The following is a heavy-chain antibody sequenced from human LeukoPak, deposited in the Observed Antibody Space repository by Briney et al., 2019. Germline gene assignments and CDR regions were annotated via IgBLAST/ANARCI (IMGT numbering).Heavy chain of an antibody. V-gene: IGHV3-7*01. D-gene: IGHD4-17*01. J-gene: IGHJ3*02. CDR2: IKPDGSEK. CDR1: GFTFSSYW. Sequence: EGSLRLSCAAPGFTFSSYWMSWVRQAPGKGLEWVANIKPDGSEKYCVDSVKGRFTISRDNAKKSLYLQMNSLRAEDTAVYYCARGDFNDYGDYVDAFEIWGQGTMVTVSA. CDR3: ARGDFNDYGDYVDAFEI.